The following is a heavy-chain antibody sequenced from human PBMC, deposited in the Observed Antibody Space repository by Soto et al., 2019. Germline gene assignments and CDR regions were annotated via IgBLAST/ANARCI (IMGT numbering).Heavy chain of an antibody. V-gene: IGHV4-30-4*01. D-gene: IGHD3-9*01. Sequence: SETLSLTCTVSGGSISSGDYYWSWIRQPPGKGLEWIGYIYYSGSTYYNPSLKSRVTISVDTSKNHFSLKLSSVTAADTAVFYCARCEYDYDILTGYAWFDPWGQGTLVTVSS. CDR3: ARCEYDYDILTGYAWFDP. J-gene: IGHJ5*02. CDR1: GGSISSGDYY. CDR2: IYYSGST.